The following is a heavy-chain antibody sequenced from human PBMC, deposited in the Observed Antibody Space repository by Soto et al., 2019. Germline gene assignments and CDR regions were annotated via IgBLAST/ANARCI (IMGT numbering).Heavy chain of an antibody. Sequence: SETLSLTCTVSGGSISSSSYYWGWIRQPPGKGLEWIGSIYYSGSTYYNPSLKSRVTISVDTSKNQFSLKLSSVNAADTAVYYCARDWKGEKGAFDIWGQGTMVPVSS. D-gene: IGHD3-10*01. CDR2: IYYSGST. CDR3: ARDWKGEKGAFDI. J-gene: IGHJ3*02. V-gene: IGHV4-39*07. CDR1: GGSISSSSYY.